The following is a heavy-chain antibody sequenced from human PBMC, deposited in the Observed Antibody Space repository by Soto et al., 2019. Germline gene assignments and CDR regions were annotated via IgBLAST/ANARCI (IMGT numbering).Heavy chain of an antibody. CDR2: ISAYNGNT. V-gene: IGHV1-18*01. D-gene: IGHD3-10*01. Sequence: QVQLVQSGAEVKKPGASVKVSCKASGYTFTSYGISWVRQAPGQGLEWMGWISAYNGNTNYAQKLQGRVTMTPGTSTSTAYMELRSLRSDDTAVYYCARVGSRWFGELVYSYFDYWGQGTLVTVSS. CDR3: ARVGSRWFGELVYSYFDY. CDR1: GYTFTSYG. J-gene: IGHJ4*02.